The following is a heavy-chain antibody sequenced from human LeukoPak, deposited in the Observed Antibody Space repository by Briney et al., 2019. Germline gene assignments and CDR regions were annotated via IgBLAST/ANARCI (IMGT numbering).Heavy chain of an antibody. CDR1: GFTFRDYY. J-gene: IGHJ6*04. CDR3: AELGITMIGGV. CDR2: ISLTGSTI. Sequence: GGSLRLSCAASGFTFRDYYMSWIRQAPGKGLEGVSYISLTGSTISYADSLKGRFTISRDNAKNSLYLQMNSLRAEDTAVYYCAELGITMIGGVWGKGTTVTISS. D-gene: IGHD3-10*02. V-gene: IGHV3-11*04.